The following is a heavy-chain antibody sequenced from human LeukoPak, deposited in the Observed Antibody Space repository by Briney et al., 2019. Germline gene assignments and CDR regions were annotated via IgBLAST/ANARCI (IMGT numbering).Heavy chain of an antibody. Sequence: SETLSLTCTVSGGSISSSSYYWGWIRQPPGKGLEWIGSIYYSGSTYYNPSLKSRVTISVDTSKNQFSLKLSSVTAADTAVYYCARSEMVRGVTLYYYYGMDVWGQGTTVTVSS. CDR1: GGSISSSSYY. D-gene: IGHD3-10*01. J-gene: IGHJ6*02. CDR2: IYYSGST. V-gene: IGHV4-39*07. CDR3: ARSEMVRGVTLYYYYGMDV.